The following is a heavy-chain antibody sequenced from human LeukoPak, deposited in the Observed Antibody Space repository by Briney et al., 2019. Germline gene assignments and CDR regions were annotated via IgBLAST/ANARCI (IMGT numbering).Heavy chain of an antibody. CDR1: GLIFNNYG. CDR2: IYSDGTKQ. D-gene: IGHD3-22*01. J-gene: IGHJ4*02. CDR3: ARDLRSGYFDF. V-gene: IGHV3-33*01. Sequence: PGGSLRLSCATSGLIFNNYGIHWVRQAPGKGLEWVAVIYSDGTKQNYADSVKGRFTVSRDDSKKTGYLQMNNLRAEDTALYYCARDLRSGYFDFWGQGALVTVSS.